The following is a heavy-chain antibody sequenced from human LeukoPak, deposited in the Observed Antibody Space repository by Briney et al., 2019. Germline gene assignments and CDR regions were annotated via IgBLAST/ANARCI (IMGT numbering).Heavy chain of an antibody. J-gene: IGHJ6*02. D-gene: IGHD3-22*01. CDR1: GFTFDDYG. CDR2: INWNGGST. CDR3: AKSGYYYDSSGYPAPPSYYYGMDV. Sequence: GGSLRLSCAASGFTFDDYGMSWVRQAPGKGLEWVSGINWNGGSTGYADSVKGRFTISRDNSKNTLYLQMNSLRAEGTAVYYCAKSGYYYDSSGYPAPPSYYYGMDVWGQGTTVTVSS. V-gene: IGHV3-20*04.